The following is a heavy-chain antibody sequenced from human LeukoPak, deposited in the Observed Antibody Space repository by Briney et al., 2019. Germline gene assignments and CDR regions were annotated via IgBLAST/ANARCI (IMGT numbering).Heavy chain of an antibody. CDR3: AREGGLLYYYDSSGYYPFDY. Sequence: QPGGSLRLSCAASGFTFSSYWMSWVRQAPGKGLEWVANIKQDGSEKYYVDSVKGRFTISRDNAKNSLYLQMNSLRAEDTAVYYRAREGGLLYYYDSSGYYPFDYWGQGTLVTVSS. CDR2: IKQDGSEK. CDR1: GFTFSSYW. D-gene: IGHD3-22*01. V-gene: IGHV3-7*01. J-gene: IGHJ4*02.